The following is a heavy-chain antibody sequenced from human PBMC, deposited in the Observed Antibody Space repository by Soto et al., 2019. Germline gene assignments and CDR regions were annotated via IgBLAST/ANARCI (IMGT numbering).Heavy chain of an antibody. D-gene: IGHD3-22*01. CDR1: GESFSDAY. J-gene: IGHJ4*02. V-gene: IGHV4-59*01. CDR3: ARNPYYYDSSGFDY. Sequence: SETLSLTCVVSGESFSDAYWSWFRQPPGKGLEWIGYIYYSGSTNYNPSLKSRVTISVDTSKNQFSLKLSSVTAADTAVYYCARNPYYYDSSGFDYWGQGTLVTVSS. CDR2: IYYSGST.